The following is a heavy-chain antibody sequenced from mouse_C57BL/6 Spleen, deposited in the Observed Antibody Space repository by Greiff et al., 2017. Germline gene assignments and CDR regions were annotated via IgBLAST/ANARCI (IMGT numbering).Heavy chain of an antibody. J-gene: IGHJ3*01. V-gene: IGHV1-15*01. CDR3: TRFSYDGYYGFAY. D-gene: IGHD2-3*01. CDR2: IDPETGGT. Sequence: VQLQQSGAELVRPGASVTLSCKASGYTFTDYEMHWVKQTPVHGLEWIGAIDPETGGTAYNQKFKGKAILTADKSSSTAYMELRSLTSEDSAVYYCTRFSYDGYYGFAYWGQGTLVTVSA. CDR1: GYTFTDYE.